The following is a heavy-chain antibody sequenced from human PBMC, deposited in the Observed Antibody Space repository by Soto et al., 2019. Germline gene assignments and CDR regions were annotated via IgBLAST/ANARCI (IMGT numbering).Heavy chain of an antibody. CDR2: IYYSGST. V-gene: IGHV4-39*01. CDR1: GGSISSSSYY. CDR3: ARHRVPGDTWYFDL. J-gene: IGHJ2*01. Sequence: SETLSLTCTVSGGSISSSSYYWGWIRQPPGKGLEWIGSIYYSGSTYYNPSLKSRVTISVDTSKNQFSLKLSSVTAADTAVYYCARHRVPGDTWYFDLWGRGTLVTVSS. D-gene: IGHD7-27*01.